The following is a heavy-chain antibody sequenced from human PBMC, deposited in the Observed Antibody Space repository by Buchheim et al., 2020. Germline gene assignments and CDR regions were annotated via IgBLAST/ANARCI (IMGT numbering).Heavy chain of an antibody. CDR2: LKSDYEGGSA. Sequence: EVHLVQSGGGLVKPGGSLRLSCEASGFILSEAYMSWIRQSPGKGLEWVGRLKSDYEGGSADYGDFVDGRFTISRDDSKMTLYLDLSSLRADDTAVYYCTTDQGPGSGYFFDNWGQG. D-gene: IGHD3-10*01. CDR1: GFILSEAY. J-gene: IGHJ4*02. V-gene: IGHV3-15*05. CDR3: TTDQGPGSGYFFDN.